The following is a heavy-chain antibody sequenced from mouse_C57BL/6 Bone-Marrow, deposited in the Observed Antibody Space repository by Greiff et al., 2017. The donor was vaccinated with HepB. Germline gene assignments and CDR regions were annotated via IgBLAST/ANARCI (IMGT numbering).Heavy chain of an antibody. CDR3: ARDLDYFDY. V-gene: IGHV5-16*01. J-gene: IGHJ2*01. Sequence: EVNVVESEGGLVQPGSSMKLSCTASGFTFSDYYMAWVRQVPEKGLEWVANINYDGSSTYYLDSLKSRFITSRDNAKNILYLQMSSLKSEDTATYYCARDLDYFDYWGQGTTLTVSS. CDR1: GFTFSDYY. CDR2: INYDGSST.